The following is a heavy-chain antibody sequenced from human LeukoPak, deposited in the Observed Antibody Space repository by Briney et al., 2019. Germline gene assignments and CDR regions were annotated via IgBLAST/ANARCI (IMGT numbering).Heavy chain of an antibody. CDR1: GFTFSSYG. CDR3: AKDGCSSTSCYFDY. D-gene: IGHD2-2*01. V-gene: IGHV3-30*02. Sequence: PGGSLRLSCAASGFTFSSYGMHWVRQAPGKGLEWVAFIRYDGSNKYYADSVKGRFTISRDNSKNTLYLQMNSLRAEDTAVYYCAKDGCSSTSCYFDYWGQGTLVTVSS. J-gene: IGHJ4*02. CDR2: IRYDGSNK.